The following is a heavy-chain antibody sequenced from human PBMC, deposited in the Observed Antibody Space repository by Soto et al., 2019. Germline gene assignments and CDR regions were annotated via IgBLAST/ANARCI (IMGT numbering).Heavy chain of an antibody. V-gene: IGHV3-23*01. CDR2: ISGSGGT. J-gene: IGHJ4*02. Sequence: GGSLRLSCAASGFAFKNYAMTWVRQAPGKGLEWVSGISGSGGTYYADSVKGRFTISRDNSKNTLYLQMDSLRAEDTAVYYCAKRGPVVTLEKYFDYWGQGTLVTVSS. D-gene: IGHD2-21*02. CDR3: AKRGPVVTLEKYFDY. CDR1: GFAFKNYA.